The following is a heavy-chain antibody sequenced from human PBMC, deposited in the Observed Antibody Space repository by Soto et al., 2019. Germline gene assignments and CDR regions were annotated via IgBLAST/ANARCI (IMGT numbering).Heavy chain of an antibody. J-gene: IGHJ6*02. V-gene: IGHV5-51*01. D-gene: IGHD3-10*02. CDR3: ATFICSGSYYRRSYYYYYGMDV. Sequence: PGESLKISCKGSGYSFTSYWIGWVRQMPGKGLEWMGIIYPGDSDTRYSPSLQGQDTISAEKSISTAYLQWSSLKASDTDMYYYATFICSGSYYRRSYYYYYGMDVWGQVTTVTVSS. CDR1: GYSFTSYW. CDR2: IYPGDSDT.